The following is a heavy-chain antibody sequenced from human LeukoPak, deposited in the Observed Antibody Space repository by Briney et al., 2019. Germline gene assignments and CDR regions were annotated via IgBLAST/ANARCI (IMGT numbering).Heavy chain of an antibody. D-gene: IGHD6-13*01. CDR3: ARDTAAAFDC. J-gene: IGHJ4*02. V-gene: IGHV3-33*01. CDR1: RFTFRNYG. CDR2: IWYDGSNK. Sequence: HPGGSLRLSCAASRFTFRNYGMHWVRQAPGKGLEWVGVIWYDGSNKYYADSVKGRFTISRDNSKNTLYLQMDTLRADDTAMYYCARDTAAAFDCWGQGTLVTVSS.